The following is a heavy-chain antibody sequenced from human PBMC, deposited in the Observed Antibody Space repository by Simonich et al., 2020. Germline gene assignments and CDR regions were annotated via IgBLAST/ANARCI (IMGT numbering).Heavy chain of an antibody. V-gene: IGHV1-2*02. D-gene: IGHD1-1*01. CDR2: INPHNRGT. CDR3: ASSKRGYNWNDFDY. Sequence: QVQLVQSGAEGKKPGASVKVSCKASGYTFTGYYMHWVRQAPGQGLEWMGWINPHNRGTNYAHKFQGRVTLTRDTSISTAYMELSRLRSDDTAVYYCASSKRGYNWNDFDYWGQGTLVTVSS. CDR1: GYTFTGYY. J-gene: IGHJ4*02.